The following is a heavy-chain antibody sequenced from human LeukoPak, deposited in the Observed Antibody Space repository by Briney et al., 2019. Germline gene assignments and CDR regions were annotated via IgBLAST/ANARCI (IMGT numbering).Heavy chain of an antibody. Sequence: SETLSLTCTVSGGSISSSSYYWGWIRQPPGKGSEWIGSIYYSGSTYYNPSLKSRVTISVDTSKNQFSLKLSSVTAADTAVYYCASTIFGVVIIREDVDYWGQGTLVTVSS. CDR2: IYYSGST. CDR3: ASTIFGVVIIREDVDY. J-gene: IGHJ4*02. CDR1: GGSISSSSYY. V-gene: IGHV4-39*01. D-gene: IGHD3-3*01.